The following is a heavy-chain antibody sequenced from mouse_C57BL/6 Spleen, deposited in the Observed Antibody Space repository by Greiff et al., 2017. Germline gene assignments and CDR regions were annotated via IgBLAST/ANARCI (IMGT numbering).Heavy chain of an antibody. CDR2: ISSGSSTI. V-gene: IGHV5-17*01. D-gene: IGHD3-1*01. CDR1: GFTFSDYG. Sequence: EVMLVESGGGLVKPGGSLKLSCAASGFTFSDYGMHWVRQAPEKGLEWVAYISSGSSTIYYADTVKGRFTISRDNAKNTLFLQMTSLRSEDTAMYYCARHGGYYFDYWGQGTTLTVSS. J-gene: IGHJ2*01. CDR3: ARHGGYYFDY.